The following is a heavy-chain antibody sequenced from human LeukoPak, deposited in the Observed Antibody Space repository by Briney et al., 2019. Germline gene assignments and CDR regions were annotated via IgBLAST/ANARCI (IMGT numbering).Heavy chain of an antibody. D-gene: IGHD6-19*01. CDR2: ISSSSSYI. CDR3: ARAQGIAVAGTVY. Sequence: GGSLRLSCAASGFTFSSYSMNWVRQAPGKGLEWVSSISSSSSYIYYADSVKGRLTISRDNAKNSLYLQMNSLRAEDTAVYYCARAQGIAVAGTVYWGQGTLVTVSS. V-gene: IGHV3-21*01. J-gene: IGHJ4*02. CDR1: GFTFSSYS.